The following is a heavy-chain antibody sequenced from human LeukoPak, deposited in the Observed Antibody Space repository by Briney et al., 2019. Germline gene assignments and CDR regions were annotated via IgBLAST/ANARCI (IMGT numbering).Heavy chain of an antibody. CDR1: GFTFDDYA. V-gene: IGHV3-9*01. D-gene: IGHD1-26*01. J-gene: IGHJ3*02. Sequence: PGRSLRLSCAASGFTFDDYAMHWVRQAPGKGLEWVSGITWNTGSIGYADSVKGRFTVSRDNAKNSVYLQMNSLRADDTALYYCAKDRGGSYFDAFDIWGQGTLVTVSS. CDR2: ITWNTGSI. CDR3: AKDRGGSYFDAFDI.